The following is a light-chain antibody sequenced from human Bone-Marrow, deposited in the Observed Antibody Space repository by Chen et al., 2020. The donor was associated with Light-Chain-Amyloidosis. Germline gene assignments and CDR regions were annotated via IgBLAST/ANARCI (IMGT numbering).Light chain of an antibody. J-gene: IGLJ1*01. CDR1: SSDVGGDNH. Sequence: QSPLTQPASVSGSPGQSITLPCTGTSSDVGGDNHVSWYQQHPDKAPKLMIYEVTNRPSWVPDRFSGSKSDNTASLTISGLQTEDEADYFCSSYTITNTLVFGSGTRVTVL. CDR2: EVT. CDR3: SSYTITNTLV. V-gene: IGLV2-14*01.